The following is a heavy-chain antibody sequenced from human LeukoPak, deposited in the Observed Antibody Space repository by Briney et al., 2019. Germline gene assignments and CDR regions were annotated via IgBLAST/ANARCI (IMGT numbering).Heavy chain of an antibody. D-gene: IGHD5-12*01. Sequence: PGGSLRLSCAASGFTFSKHWMTWVRQAPGKGLEWVANIKQDESERYYVDSVKGRFTISRDNARNSLYLQMYSLGAEDTAVYYCVRVANGATFDFWGQGTLVTVSS. CDR1: GFTFSKHW. J-gene: IGHJ4*02. CDR2: IKQDESER. V-gene: IGHV3-7*01. CDR3: VRVANGATFDF.